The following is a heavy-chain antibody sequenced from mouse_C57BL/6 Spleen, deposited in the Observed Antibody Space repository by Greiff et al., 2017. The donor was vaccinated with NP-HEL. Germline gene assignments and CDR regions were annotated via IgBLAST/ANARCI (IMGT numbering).Heavy chain of an antibody. D-gene: IGHD2-4*01. V-gene: IGHV1-74*01. CDR1: GYTFTSYW. Sequence: QVQLKQPGAELVKPGASVKVSCKASGYTFTSYWMHWVKQRPGQGLEWIGRIHPSDSDTNYNQKFKGKATLTVDKSSSTASMQLSSLTSEDSAVYYCAIMSIYYDYDGLSWCADWGQGTLVTVSA. CDR2: IHPSDSDT. J-gene: IGHJ3*01. CDR3: AIMSIYYDYDGLSWCAD.